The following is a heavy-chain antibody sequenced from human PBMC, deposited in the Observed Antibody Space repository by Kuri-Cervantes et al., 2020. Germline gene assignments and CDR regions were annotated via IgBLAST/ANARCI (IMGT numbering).Heavy chain of an antibody. CDR1: GGSFSGYY. J-gene: IGHJ3*02. CDR2: INHSGST. CDR3: ARTVAVAFDI. V-gene: IGHV4-34*01. Sequence: SETLSLTCAVYGGSFSGYYWSWIRQPPGKGLEWIGEINHSGSTNYNPSLKSRVTISVDTSKNQFSLKLSSVTAADTAVYYCARTVAVAFDIWGQGTMVTVSS. D-gene: IGHD6-19*01.